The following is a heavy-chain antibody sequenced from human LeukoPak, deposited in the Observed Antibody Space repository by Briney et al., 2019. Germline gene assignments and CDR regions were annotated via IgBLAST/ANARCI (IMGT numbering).Heavy chain of an antibody. D-gene: IGHD4/OR15-4a*01. CDR2: IYSGGST. V-gene: IGHV3-66*01. CDR1: GFTFSNAW. CDR3: ARNRDYGQTGYFDY. J-gene: IGHJ4*02. Sequence: GGSLRLSCAASGFTFSNAWVSWVRQAPGKGLEWLSVIYSGGSTYYADSVKGRFNIYRDHSKNTLYLQLNSLRAEDTAVYYCARNRDYGQTGYFDYWGQGTLVTVSS.